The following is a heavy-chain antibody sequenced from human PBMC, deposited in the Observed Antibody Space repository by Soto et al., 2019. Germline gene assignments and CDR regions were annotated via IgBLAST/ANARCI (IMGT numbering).Heavy chain of an antibody. Sequence: ASVKVSCKAPGGNFSSNGIRWVRQAPGQGLELMGGIIPTFGTTNYAHKFRGRVTITADESTGTAYMELSSLRSDDTAVYYCAGASDSTWYNWLDPWGQGTLVTVSS. CDR2: IIPTFGTT. D-gene: IGHD4-4*01. V-gene: IGHV1-69*13. J-gene: IGHJ5*02. CDR3: AGASDSTWYNWLDP. CDR1: GGNFSSNG.